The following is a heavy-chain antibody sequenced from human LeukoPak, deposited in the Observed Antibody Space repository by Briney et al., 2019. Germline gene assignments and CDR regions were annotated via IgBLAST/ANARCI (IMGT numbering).Heavy chain of an antibody. D-gene: IGHD6-13*01. CDR2: IYYSGST. CDR1: GGSISSYY. Sequence: PSETLSLTCTVSGGSISSYYWSWIRQPPRKGLEWIGYIYYSGSTNYNPSLKSRVTISVDTSKNQFSLKLSSVTAADTAVYYCARVGDSSSWYYFDYWGQGTLVTVSS. CDR3: ARVGDSSSWYYFDY. V-gene: IGHV4-59*01. J-gene: IGHJ4*02.